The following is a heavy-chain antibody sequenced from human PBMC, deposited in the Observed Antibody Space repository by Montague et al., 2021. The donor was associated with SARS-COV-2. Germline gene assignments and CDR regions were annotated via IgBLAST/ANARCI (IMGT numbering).Heavy chain of an antibody. J-gene: IGHJ4*02. Sequence: SETLSLTCAVYGGYFSGYYWSWIRQPPGKGLEWIGEINHSGSTNYNPSLKSRVTISVDTSKNQFSLKLSSVTAADTAVYYCARGSRQWLVRPPHYYYFDYWGQGTLVTVSS. V-gene: IGHV4-34*01. D-gene: IGHD6-19*01. CDR3: ARGSRQWLVRPPHYYYFDY. CDR1: GGYFSGYY. CDR2: INHSGST.